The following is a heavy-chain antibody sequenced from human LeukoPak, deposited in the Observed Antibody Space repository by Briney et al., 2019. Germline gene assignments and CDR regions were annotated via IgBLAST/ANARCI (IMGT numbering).Heavy chain of an antibody. Sequence: RGSLRHSCAASQFTLSDHYMYWVRQAPGKGLGWVSLINSDGSEANYADSVTGRFTISRDNAKNTLHLQMNSLRSEDTAVYYCARLVYGVPLGYYLDDWGQGTLVSVSS. CDR2: INSDGSEA. J-gene: IGHJ4*02. CDR1: QFTLSDHY. CDR3: ARLVYGVPLGYYLDD. V-gene: IGHV3-74*01. D-gene: IGHD4-17*01.